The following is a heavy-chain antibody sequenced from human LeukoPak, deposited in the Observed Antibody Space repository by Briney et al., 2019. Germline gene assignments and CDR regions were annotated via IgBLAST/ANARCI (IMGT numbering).Heavy chain of an antibody. V-gene: IGHV1-18*01. CDR3: ARDWGNIPRV. CDR1: EYTFTSYD. Sequence: ASVKVSCKASEYTFTSYDINWVRQATGQGLEWMGWMNPNSGGTNYAQNLQGRVTMTTDTSTSTAYMELRSLRSDDTAVYYCARDWGNIPRVWGQGTLVTVSS. J-gene: IGHJ4*02. CDR2: MNPNSGGT. D-gene: IGHD3-16*01.